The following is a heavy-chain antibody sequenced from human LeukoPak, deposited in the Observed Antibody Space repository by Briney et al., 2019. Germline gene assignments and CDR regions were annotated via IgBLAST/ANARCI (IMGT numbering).Heavy chain of an antibody. D-gene: IGHD6-19*01. CDR3: ARSSNTWLVY. V-gene: IGHV3-48*01. CDR2: ISSSSSPI. J-gene: IGHJ4*02. Sequence: GGSLRLSCAASGFTFSSYSMNWVRQAPGKGLEWVSYISSSSSPIYYADSVKDRFTVSRDNAKNSLYLQMNSLRAEDTAVYYCARSSNTWLVYWGQGTLVTVSS. CDR1: GFTFSSYS.